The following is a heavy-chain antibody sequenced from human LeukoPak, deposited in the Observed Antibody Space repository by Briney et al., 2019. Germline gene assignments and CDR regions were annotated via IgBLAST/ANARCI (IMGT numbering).Heavy chain of an antibody. D-gene: IGHD2-15*01. CDR1: RFTFSSYE. Sequence: GGSLRLSCAASRFTFSSYEMNWVRQAPGKGLEWVSYISSSGITIYYADSVKGRFTISRDNTKNSLYLQMNSLRAEDTAVYYCAGGGYCSGGSCYGSFDIWGQGTMVAVSS. CDR3: AGGGYCSGGSCYGSFDI. J-gene: IGHJ3*02. V-gene: IGHV3-48*03. CDR2: ISSSGITI.